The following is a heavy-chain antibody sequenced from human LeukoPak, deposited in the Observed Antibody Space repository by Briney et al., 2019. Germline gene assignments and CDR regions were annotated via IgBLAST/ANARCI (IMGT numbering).Heavy chain of an antibody. Sequence: GGSLRLSCTVSGFTVSINSMSWVRQAPGKGLEWVSFIYSGGNTHYSDSVKGRFTISRDNSKNTLYLQMNSLRAEDTAVYYCAKDRYDSSGYSLDYWGQGTLVTVSS. CDR2: IYSGGNT. J-gene: IGHJ4*02. CDR1: GFTVSINS. D-gene: IGHD3-22*01. CDR3: AKDRYDSSGYSLDY. V-gene: IGHV3-53*01.